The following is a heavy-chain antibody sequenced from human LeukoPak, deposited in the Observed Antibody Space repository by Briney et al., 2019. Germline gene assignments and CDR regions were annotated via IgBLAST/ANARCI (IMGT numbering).Heavy chain of an antibody. CDR2: INHSGST. CDR1: GGSFSGYY. D-gene: IGHD3-3*01. J-gene: IGHJ4*02. CDR3: ARRQSGGVAYDFWSGYYWRFDY. V-gene: IGHV4-34*01. Sequence: SETLSLTCAVYGGSFSGYYWSWIRQPPGKGLEWIGEINHSGSTNYNPSLKSRVTISVDTSKNQFSLKLSSVTAADTAVYYCARRQSGGVAYDFWSGYYWRFDYWGQGTLVTVSS.